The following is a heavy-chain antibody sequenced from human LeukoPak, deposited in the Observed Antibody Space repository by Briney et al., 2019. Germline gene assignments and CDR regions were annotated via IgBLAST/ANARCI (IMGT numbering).Heavy chain of an antibody. V-gene: IGHV3-30-3*01. CDR1: GFTFSTYA. Sequence: GGSLRLSCAASGFTFSTYAMHWVRQAPGKGLEWVAVISYDGSNKYYADSVKGRSTISRDNSKNTLYLQMNSLRAEDTAVYYCASSHSSGWYYFDYWGQGTLVTVSS. CDR3: ASSHSSGWYYFDY. J-gene: IGHJ4*02. D-gene: IGHD6-19*01. CDR2: ISYDGSNK.